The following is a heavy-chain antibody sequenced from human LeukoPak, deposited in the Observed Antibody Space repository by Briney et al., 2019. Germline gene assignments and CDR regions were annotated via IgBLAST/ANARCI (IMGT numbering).Heavy chain of an antibody. Sequence: PSETLSLTCTVSGGSISSGDYYWSWVRQAPGKGLEWVANIQQDGNEKYYVDSVKGRFTISRDNAKNSLYLQMNSLRAEDTAVYYCARGMIVVVQDYWGQGTLVTVSS. D-gene: IGHD3-22*01. CDR2: IQQDGNEK. CDR3: ARGMIVVVQDY. CDR1: GGSISSGDYY. V-gene: IGHV3-7*03. J-gene: IGHJ4*02.